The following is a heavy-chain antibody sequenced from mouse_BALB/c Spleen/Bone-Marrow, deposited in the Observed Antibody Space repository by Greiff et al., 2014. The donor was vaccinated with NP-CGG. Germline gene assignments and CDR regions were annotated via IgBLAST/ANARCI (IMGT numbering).Heavy chain of an antibody. Sequence: VQLQQSGAELVKPGASVKLSCTASGFNIKDTYMHWAKQRPEQGLEWIGRIDPANGNTKYDPKFQGKATITADTSSNTAYLQLSSLTSEDTAVYYCATYYRYDRRFAYWGQGTLVTASA. CDR1: GFNIKDTY. CDR2: IDPANGNT. V-gene: IGHV14-3*02. J-gene: IGHJ3*01. CDR3: ATYYRYDRRFAY. D-gene: IGHD2-14*01.